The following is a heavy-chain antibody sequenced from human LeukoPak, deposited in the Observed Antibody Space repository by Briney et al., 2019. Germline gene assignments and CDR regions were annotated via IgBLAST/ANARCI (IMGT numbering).Heavy chain of an antibody. V-gene: IGHV3-23*01. Sequence: GGTLRLSCAASGFTFSSYGMSWVRQAPGKGLEGVSAISGSGGSTYYADSVKGRFTISRDNAKNSLYLQLNSLRAEDTAVYYCARGGEYCTNGVCYTAWYYYYYMDVWGKGTTVTVSS. CDR2: ISGSGGST. CDR3: ARGGEYCTNGVCYTAWYYYYYMDV. CDR1: GFTFSSYG. D-gene: IGHD2-8*01. J-gene: IGHJ6*03.